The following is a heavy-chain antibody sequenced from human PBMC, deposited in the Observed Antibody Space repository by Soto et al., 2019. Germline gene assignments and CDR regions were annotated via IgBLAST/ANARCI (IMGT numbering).Heavy chain of an antibody. CDR2: IYHSGRT. D-gene: IGHD3-3*01. CDR1: GGSISSGGYS. V-gene: IGHV4-30-2*01. Sequence: QLQLQESGSGLVKPSQTLSLTCAVSGGSISSGGYSWSWIRQPPGKGLEWLGYIYHSGRTYSNPSLNGRVTFSVDRSKNQFSLKLSSVTAAVKAVYYCARSPLNYYFWSGPFDYWGQGTLVTVSA. CDR3: ARSPLNYYFWSGPFDY. J-gene: IGHJ4*02.